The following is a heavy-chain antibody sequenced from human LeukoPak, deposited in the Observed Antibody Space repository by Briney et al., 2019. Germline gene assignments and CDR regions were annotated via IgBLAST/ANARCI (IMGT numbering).Heavy chain of an antibody. J-gene: IGHJ4*02. CDR2: ISYDGSNK. CDR1: GFTFSSYG. V-gene: IGHV3-30*18. CDR3: AKERGIVATVPFDY. D-gene: IGHD5-12*01. Sequence: GGSLRLSCAASGFTFSSYGMHWVRQAPGKGLEWVAVISYDGSNKYYADSVKGRFTISRDNSKNTLYLQMNSLRAEDTAVYYCAKERGIVATVPFDYWGQGTLVTVSS.